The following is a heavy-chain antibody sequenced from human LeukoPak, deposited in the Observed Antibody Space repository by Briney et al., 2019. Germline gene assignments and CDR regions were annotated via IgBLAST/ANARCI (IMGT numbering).Heavy chain of an antibody. J-gene: IGHJ4*01. CDR3: ARYAFNWNSVFDY. CDR1: GGSISSYY. V-gene: IGHV4-59*08. D-gene: IGHD1/OR15-1a*01. CDR2: IHYSGSI. Sequence: SETLSLTCTVSGGSISSYYWGWIRQPPGKGLEWIGYIHYSGSINYNPSLKSRVTISVDTSKNQFSLKLSSVTAADTAVYYCARYAFNWNSVFDYWGQGTLVTVSS.